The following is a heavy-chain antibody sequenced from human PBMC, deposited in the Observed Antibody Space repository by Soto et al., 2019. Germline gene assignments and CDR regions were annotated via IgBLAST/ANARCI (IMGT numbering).Heavy chain of an antibody. CDR3: ARDSAVAGTLG. J-gene: IGHJ4*02. Sequence: SVNVYCTASGYAFTSYYMHWVRQAPGQGLEWMGWISPIIGKANYARKFQGRVTLTADKSTSTAYMELSSLRSEDTAVYYCARDSAVAGTLGWGQGTLVTVSS. CDR1: GYAFTSYY. D-gene: IGHD6-19*01. V-gene: IGHV1-69*10. CDR2: ISPIIGKA.